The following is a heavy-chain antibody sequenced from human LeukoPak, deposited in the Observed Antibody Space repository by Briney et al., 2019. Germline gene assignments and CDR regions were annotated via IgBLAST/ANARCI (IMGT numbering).Heavy chain of an antibody. J-gene: IGHJ4*02. V-gene: IGHV3-23*01. CDR2: ISGSGGST. D-gene: IGHD4-17*01. Sequence: HTGGSLRLSCAASGFTFSSYAMSWVRQAPGKGLEWVSAISGSGGSTYYADSVKGRFTISRDNAKNSLYLQMNSLRAEDTAVYYCARTYGDYPYYFDYWGQGTLVTVSS. CDR1: GFTFSSYA. CDR3: ARTYGDYPYYFDY.